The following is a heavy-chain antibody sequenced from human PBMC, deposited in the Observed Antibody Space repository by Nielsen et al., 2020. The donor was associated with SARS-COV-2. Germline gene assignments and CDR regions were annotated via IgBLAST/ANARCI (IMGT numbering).Heavy chain of an antibody. CDR3: AREGDYDFWSGSHHYMDV. CDR2: INANTGNP. J-gene: IGHJ6*03. D-gene: IGHD3-3*01. V-gene: IGHV7-4-1*02. Sequence: ASVKVSCKASGYTFTSYAMNWVRQAPGQGLEWMGWINANTGNPTYAQGFTGRFVFSLDTSVSTAYLQISSLKAEDTAVYYRAREGDYDFWSGSHHYMDVWGKGTTVTVSS. CDR1: GYTFTSYA.